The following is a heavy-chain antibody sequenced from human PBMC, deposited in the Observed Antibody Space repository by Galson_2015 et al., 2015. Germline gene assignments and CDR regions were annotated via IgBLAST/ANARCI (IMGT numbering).Heavy chain of an antibody. CDR3: ARGFGPGNYFQP. V-gene: IGHV1-3*01. Sequence: SVKVSCKASGYTFTSYVIHWVRQAPGQRPEWMGLINAANDNTKYSQNFQDRVTISRDTSATTAYMELSSLRSEDTAVYYCARGFGPGNYFQPWGQGTLVTVSS. D-gene: IGHD1-7*01. CDR1: GYTFTSYV. CDR2: INAANDNT. J-gene: IGHJ4*02.